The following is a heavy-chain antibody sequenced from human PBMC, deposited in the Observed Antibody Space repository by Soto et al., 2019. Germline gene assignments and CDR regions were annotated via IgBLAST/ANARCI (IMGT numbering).Heavy chain of an antibody. CDR1: GGSFSGYY. D-gene: IGHD6-19*01. CDR3: ARGRGIAVARRWFDP. J-gene: IGHJ5*02. CDR2: LNHSGST. V-gene: IGHV4-34*01. Sequence: QVQLQQWGAGLLKPSETLSLTCAVYGGSFSGYYWSWIRQPPGKGLEWIGELNHSGSTNYNPSLKSRVTLSVATSKNQFTLELSSVPAAETAVYYCARGRGIAVARRWFDPWGQGTLVTVSS.